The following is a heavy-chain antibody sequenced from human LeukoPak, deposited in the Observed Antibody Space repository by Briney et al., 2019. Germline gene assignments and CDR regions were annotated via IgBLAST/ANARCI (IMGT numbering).Heavy chain of an antibody. CDR1: GFTFNRYA. CDR3: ARDRNLDS. J-gene: IGHJ4*02. Sequence: GGSLRLSCGASGFTFNRYAIHWFRQAPGKGLEWVAFISYDGSNKYFADSVKGRFTISRDNSQNTVYLQMDSLRAEDTAVYYCARDRNLDSWGQGTLVTVSS. CDR2: ISYDGSNK. V-gene: IGHV3-30-3*01.